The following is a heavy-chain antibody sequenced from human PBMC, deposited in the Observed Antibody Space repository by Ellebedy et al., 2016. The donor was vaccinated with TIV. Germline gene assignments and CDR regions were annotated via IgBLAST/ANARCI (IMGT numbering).Heavy chain of an antibody. D-gene: IGHD2-2*01. CDR2: ISGTGGTT. CDR1: GFTFDGYA. Sequence: GESLKISCAASGFTFDGYAMSWVRQAPGKGLEWVSSISGTGGTTYYADSVKGRFTISRDNAKNTLFLQMNRRRVDDTAYYYCAKGLYSSSWQLGDYWGQGTLVTVSS. J-gene: IGHJ4*02. V-gene: IGHV3-23*01. CDR3: AKGLYSSSWQLGDY.